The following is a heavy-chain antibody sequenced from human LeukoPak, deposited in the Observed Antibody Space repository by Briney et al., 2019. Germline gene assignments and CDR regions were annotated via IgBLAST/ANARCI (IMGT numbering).Heavy chain of an antibody. CDR3: ASSSSGWYWGDY. CDR2: ISAYNGNT. J-gene: IGHJ4*02. CDR1: GYTFTSYG. D-gene: IGHD6-19*01. Sequence: ASVKVSCTASGYTFTSYGISWVRQAPGQGLEWMGWISAYNGNTNYAQKLQGRVTMTTDTSTSTAYMELRSLRSDDTAVYYCASSSSGWYWGDYWGQGTLVTVSS. V-gene: IGHV1-18*01.